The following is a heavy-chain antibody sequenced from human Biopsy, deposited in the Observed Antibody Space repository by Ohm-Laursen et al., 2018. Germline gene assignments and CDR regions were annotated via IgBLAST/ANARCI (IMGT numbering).Heavy chain of an antibody. Sequence: SSVKVSCKASGYTLTSYEINWVRQATGQGLEWMGWMNPDSGNTGYAQNFQGRVTMTRNTSISTAYMELSSLKSEDTAVYFCARADPPLFYYGSGSSNWFDPWGQGTLVTVSS. J-gene: IGHJ5*02. V-gene: IGHV1-8*01. D-gene: IGHD3-10*01. CDR1: GYTLTSYE. CDR2: MNPDSGNT. CDR3: ARADPPLFYYGSGSSNWFDP.